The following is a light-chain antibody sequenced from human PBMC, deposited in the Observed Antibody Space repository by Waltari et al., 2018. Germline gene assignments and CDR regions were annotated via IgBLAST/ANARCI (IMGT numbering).Light chain of an antibody. Sequence: EIVLTQSPGTLSLSPGERATVSCRASQSVSRSLAWYQQKPGQAPRLLIYGASTRATGIPDRFSGSGSVTDFSLTISRLEPDDFAVYYCQQCLNLPVTFGQGTTVEI. V-gene: IGKV3-20*01. J-gene: IGKJ1*01. CDR3: QQCLNLPVT. CDR2: GAS. CDR1: QSVSRS.